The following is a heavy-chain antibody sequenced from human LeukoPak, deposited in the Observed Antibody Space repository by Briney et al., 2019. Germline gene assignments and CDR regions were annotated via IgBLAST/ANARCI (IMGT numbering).Heavy chain of an antibody. CDR3: ARVCGDCYYYGMDV. CDR2: IYHSGST. D-gene: IGHD4-17*01. Sequence: SETLSLTCAVSGGSISSSNWWSWVRQPPGKGLEWIGEIYHSGSTNYNPSLKSRVTISVDKSKNQFSLKLSSVTAADTAVYYCARVCGDCYYYGMDVWGQGTTVTVSS. J-gene: IGHJ6*02. CDR1: GGSISSSNW. V-gene: IGHV4-4*02.